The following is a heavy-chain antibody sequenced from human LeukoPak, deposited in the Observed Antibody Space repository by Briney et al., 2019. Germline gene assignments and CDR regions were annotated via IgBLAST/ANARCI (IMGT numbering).Heavy chain of an antibody. J-gene: IGHJ4*02. CDR2: IYYSGST. CDR1: GGSISSSSYY. Sequence: PSETLSLTCTVSGGSISSSSYYWGWIRQPPGEGLEWIGSIYYSGSTYYNPSLKSRVTISVDTSKNQFSLKLSSVTAADTAVYYCATYVDTAMVGGYYFDYWGQGTLVTVSS. D-gene: IGHD5-18*01. CDR3: ATYVDTAMVGGYYFDY. V-gene: IGHV4-39*01.